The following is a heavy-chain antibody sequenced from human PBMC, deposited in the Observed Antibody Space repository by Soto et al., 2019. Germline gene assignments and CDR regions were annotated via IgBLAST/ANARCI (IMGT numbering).Heavy chain of an antibody. D-gene: IGHD3-3*01. CDR2: ISYDGSNK. V-gene: IGHV3-30*18. CDR3: AKDITIFGVVIILSVWLDP. Sequence: PGGSLRLSCAASGFTFSSYGMHWVRQAPGKGLEWVAVISYDGSNKYYADSVKGRFTISRDNSKNTLYLQMNSLRAEDTAVYYCAKDITIFGVVIILSVWLDPWGQGTLVTVSS. J-gene: IGHJ5*02. CDR1: GFTFSSYG.